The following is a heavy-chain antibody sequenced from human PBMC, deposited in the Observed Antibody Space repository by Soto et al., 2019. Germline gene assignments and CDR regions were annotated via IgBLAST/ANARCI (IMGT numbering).Heavy chain of an antibody. CDR3: ARDPLHYDILTGYSPNYFDF. CDR2: IWYDGSNK. J-gene: IGHJ4*02. CDR1: GFTFSDYG. V-gene: IGHV3-33*01. D-gene: IGHD3-9*01. Sequence: GGSLRLSCAASGFTFSDYGMHWVRQAPGKGLEWVAVIWYDGSNKYYADSVKGRFTISRDNSKNTLYLQMNSLRAEDTAVYYCARDPLHYDILTGYSPNYFDFWGQGTLVTVSS.